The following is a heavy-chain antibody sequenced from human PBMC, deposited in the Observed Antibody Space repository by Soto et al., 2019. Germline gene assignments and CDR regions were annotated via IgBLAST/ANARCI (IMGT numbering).Heavy chain of an antibody. CDR1: GFTFSSYG. D-gene: IGHD6-13*01. V-gene: IGHV3-33*01. CDR3: ASMSAGLAALDY. CDR2: IWYDGSNK. Sequence: PGGSLRLSCAASGFTFSSYGMHWVRQAPGKGLEWVAVIWYDGSNKYYADSVKDRFTISRDNSKNTLYLQMNSLRAEDTAVYYCASMSAGLAALDYWGQGTLVTVSS. J-gene: IGHJ4*02.